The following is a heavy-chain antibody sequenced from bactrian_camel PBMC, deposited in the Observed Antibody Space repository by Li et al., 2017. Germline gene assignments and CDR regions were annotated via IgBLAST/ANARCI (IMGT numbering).Heavy chain of an antibody. CDR1: GFSFGSVA. V-gene: IGHV3S42*01. CDR2: INSRGTG. CDR3: SKEVEAVTVWYKD. Sequence: QLVESGGGLAQPGGSLTLSCTGSGFSFGSVAMSWVRQAPGKEVEWVALINSRGTGSYADSVKGRFTISRDNAKNTLYLQLNSLKTEDTAMYYCSKEVEAVTVWYKDWGQGTQVTVS. J-gene: IGHJ4*01. D-gene: IGHD6*01.